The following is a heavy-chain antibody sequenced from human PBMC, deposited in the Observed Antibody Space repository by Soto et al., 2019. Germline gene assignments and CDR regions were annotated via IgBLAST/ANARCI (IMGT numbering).Heavy chain of an antibody. J-gene: IGHJ4*02. V-gene: IGHV3-66*01. Sequence: EVQLVESGGGLVQPGGSLRLSCAASGFTVSSNYMSWVRQDPGKGLGWVSVIYGGGSTYYADSVNDRFTISRDNSKNTLYLQMNSLRAEDTAVYYCARGSPPLLWGQGTLVTVSS. CDR2: IYGGGST. CDR1: GFTVSSNY. CDR3: ARGSPPLL.